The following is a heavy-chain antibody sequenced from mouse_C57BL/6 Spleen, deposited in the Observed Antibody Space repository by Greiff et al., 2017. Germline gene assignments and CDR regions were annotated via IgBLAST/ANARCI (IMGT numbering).Heavy chain of an antibody. J-gene: IGHJ2*01. CDR1: GYTFTSYW. V-gene: IGHV1-55*01. CDR2: IYPGSGST. D-gene: IGHD3-2*02. CDR3: ASPHSSGYYFDY. Sequence: QVQLQQSGAELVKPGASVKMSCKASGYTFTSYWITWVKQRPGQGLEWIGDIYPGSGSTNYNEKFKSKATLTVDTSSSTAYMQLSSLTSEDSAVYYCASPHSSGYYFDYWGQGTTLTVSS.